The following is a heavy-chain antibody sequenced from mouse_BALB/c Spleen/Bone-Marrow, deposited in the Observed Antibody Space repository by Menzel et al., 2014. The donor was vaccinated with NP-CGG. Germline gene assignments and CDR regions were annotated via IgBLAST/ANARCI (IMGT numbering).Heavy chain of an antibody. CDR1: GFDFSRYW. J-gene: IGHJ3*01. V-gene: IGHV4-1*02. CDR3: ARLGNYGWFAY. CDR2: INPDSSTI. Sequence: EVQRVESGGGLVQPGGSLKLSCAASGFDFSRYWMGWVRQAPGKGLEWIGEINPDSSTINYTPSLKDKFIIPRDNAKNTLYLQMSKVRSEDTALYYCARLGNYGWFAYWGQGTLVAVSA. D-gene: IGHD2-1*01.